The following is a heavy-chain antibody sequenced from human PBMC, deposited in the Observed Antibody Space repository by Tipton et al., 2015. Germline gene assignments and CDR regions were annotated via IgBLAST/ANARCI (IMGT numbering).Heavy chain of an antibody. Sequence: VQLVQSGGGLVQPGRSLRLSCAASGFAFDDYAMHWVRQAPGKGLEWVSGISWNSGNRDYADSVKGRLSIARDNAENSLYLQMNSLRAEDTALYYCAKDKFGDYGDQFDYWGLGTQVTVSS. J-gene: IGHJ4*02. CDR1: GFAFDDYA. V-gene: IGHV3-9*01. CDR3: AKDKFGDYGDQFDY. D-gene: IGHD4/OR15-4a*01. CDR2: ISWNSGNR.